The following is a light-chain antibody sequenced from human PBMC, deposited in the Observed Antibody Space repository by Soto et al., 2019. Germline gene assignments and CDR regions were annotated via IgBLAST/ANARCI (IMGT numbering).Light chain of an antibody. V-gene: IGKV3D-15*01. CDR1: QSVSGN. CDR3: QQYNNWPSGT. CDR2: GAS. J-gene: IGKJ5*01. Sequence: EIVMTQSPATLSGSPGEIATLSCRASQSVSGNFAWYQQKPGQAPRLLMYGASTRATCIPARFSGSGSGTEFNLTISSLQSEDFAVYYCQQYNNWPSGTFGQGTRLESK.